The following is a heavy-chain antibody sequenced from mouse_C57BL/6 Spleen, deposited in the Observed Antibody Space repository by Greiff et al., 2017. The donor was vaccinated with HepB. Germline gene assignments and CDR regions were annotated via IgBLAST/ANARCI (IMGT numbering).Heavy chain of an antibody. Sequence: VQLKESGPGLVKPSQSLSLTCSVTGYSITSGYYWNWIRQFPGNKLEWMGYISYDGSNNYNPSLKNRISITRDTSKNQFFLKLNSVTTEDTATYYCARGSTGWYFDVWGTGTTVTVSS. CDR3: ARGSTGWYFDV. CDR2: ISYDGSN. V-gene: IGHV3-6*01. J-gene: IGHJ1*03. CDR1: GYSITSGYY.